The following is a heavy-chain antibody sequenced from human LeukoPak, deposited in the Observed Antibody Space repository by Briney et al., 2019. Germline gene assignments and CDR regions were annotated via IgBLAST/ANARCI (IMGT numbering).Heavy chain of an antibody. CDR3: ARDRGLIPATMSGFDP. Sequence: ASVKVSCKASGYTFTSYAMDWVRQAPGQGLEWMGWNNTNTGNPTYAQGFTGRFVFSLDTSVSTAYLQISSLKAEDTAVYYCARDRGLIPATMSGFDPWGQGTLVTVSS. J-gene: IGHJ5*02. CDR2: NNTNTGNP. V-gene: IGHV7-4-1*02. CDR1: GYTFTSYA. D-gene: IGHD5-24*01.